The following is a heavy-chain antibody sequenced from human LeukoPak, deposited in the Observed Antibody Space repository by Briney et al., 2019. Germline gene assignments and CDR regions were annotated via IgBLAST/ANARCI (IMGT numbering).Heavy chain of an antibody. J-gene: IGHJ4*02. CDR3: AREGTRSIAAPIDY. D-gene: IGHD6-6*01. CDR2: IGAYNGNT. CDR1: GYTFTSYG. Sequence: GASVKVSCKASGYTFTSYGISWVRQAPGQGLEWMGWIGAYNGNTNYAQKLQGRVTMTTDTSTSTAYMELRSLRSDDTAVYYCAREGTRSIAAPIDYWGQGTLVTVSS. V-gene: IGHV1-18*01.